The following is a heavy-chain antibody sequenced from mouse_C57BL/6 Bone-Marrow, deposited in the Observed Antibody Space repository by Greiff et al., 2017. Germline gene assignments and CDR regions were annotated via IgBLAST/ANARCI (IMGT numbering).Heavy chain of an antibody. V-gene: IGHV5-9-1*02. CDR2: ISSGGDYI. J-gene: IGHJ2*01. D-gene: IGHD1-1*01. CDR3: TREGSYYGSSLEDY. CDR1: GFTFSSYA. Sequence: DVQLVESGEGLVKPGGSLKLSCAASGFTFSSYAMSWVRQTPEKRLEWVAYISSGGDYIYYADTVKGRFTISRDNARNTLYLQMSSLKSEDTAMYYCTREGSYYGSSLEDYWGQGTTLTVSS.